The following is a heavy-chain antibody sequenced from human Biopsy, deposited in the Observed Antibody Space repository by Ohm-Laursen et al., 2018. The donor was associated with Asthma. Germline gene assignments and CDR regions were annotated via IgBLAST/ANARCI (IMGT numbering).Heavy chain of an antibody. CDR3: ARASLAARANWFDP. CDR2: VFYSGTT. D-gene: IGHD6-6*01. Sequence: SETLSLTCTVSGAYIGTPDYHWSWIRQSPGKGLEWIGFVFYSGTTHYSRSLERRLYISIDTARNEFSMRLRSLTAADTAVYYCARASLAARANWFDPWGQGTLVTVSS. J-gene: IGHJ5*02. V-gene: IGHV4-30-4*01. CDR1: GAYIGTPDYH.